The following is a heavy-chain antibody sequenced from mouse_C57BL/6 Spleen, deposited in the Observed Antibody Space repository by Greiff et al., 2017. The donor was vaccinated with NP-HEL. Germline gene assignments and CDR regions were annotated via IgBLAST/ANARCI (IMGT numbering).Heavy chain of an antibody. J-gene: IGHJ2*01. D-gene: IGHD1-1*01. Sequence: EVQLQQSGPELVKPGASVKMSCKASGYTFTDYNMHWVKQSHGKSLEWIGYINPNNGGTSYNQKFKGKATLTVNKSSSTAYMELRSLTSEDSAVYYCARSILITTVVADYWGQGTTLTVSS. CDR1: GYTFTDYN. CDR2: INPNNGGT. V-gene: IGHV1-22*01. CDR3: ARSILITTVVADY.